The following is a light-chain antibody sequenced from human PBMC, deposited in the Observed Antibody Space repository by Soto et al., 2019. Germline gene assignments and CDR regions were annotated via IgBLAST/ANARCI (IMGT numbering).Light chain of an antibody. CDR3: QQYHSFPLT. J-gene: IGKJ4*01. CDR2: KAS. CDR1: QSIDSW. V-gene: IGKV1-5*03. Sequence: DFQMTQFPSTLSASVGDRVTITCRASQSIDSWLARYQQKPGKAPKLLIYKASSLQSGVPLRFSGSGSGTEFTLTISGLQPDDFATYHCQQYHSFPLTFGGGTKVEIK.